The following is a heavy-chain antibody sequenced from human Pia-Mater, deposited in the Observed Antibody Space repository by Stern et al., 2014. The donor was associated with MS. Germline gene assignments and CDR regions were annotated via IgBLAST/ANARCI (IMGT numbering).Heavy chain of an antibody. CDR1: GFSLSNYA. D-gene: IGHD2-15*01. CDR3: ARSLRLQGI. CDR2: ISSSSSII. V-gene: IGHV3-48*02. J-gene: IGHJ4*02. Sequence: EVQLLESGGGLVQPGGSLRLSCVASGFSLSNYAMNWVRQAPGKGLEWVSSISSSSSIIYYGDSVKGRFTISRDNAKNSLYLQMDSLRDEDTAVYYCARSLRLQGIWGQGTLVTVSS.